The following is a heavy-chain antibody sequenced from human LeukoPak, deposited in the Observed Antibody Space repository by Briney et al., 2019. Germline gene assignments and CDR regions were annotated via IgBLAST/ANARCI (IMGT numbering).Heavy chain of an antibody. J-gene: IGHJ6*03. Sequence: SETLSLTCTVSGGSISSGGYYWRWLRQHPGKGLEWIGYIYYSGSTYYNPSLKSRVTISVDTSKNQFSLKLSSVTAADTAVYYCARVPTIVTTTWGNYYYYYYMDVWGKGTTVTVSS. CDR1: GGSISSGGYY. D-gene: IGHD4-11*01. CDR2: IYYSGST. CDR3: ARVPTIVTTTWGNYYYYYYMDV. V-gene: IGHV4-31*03.